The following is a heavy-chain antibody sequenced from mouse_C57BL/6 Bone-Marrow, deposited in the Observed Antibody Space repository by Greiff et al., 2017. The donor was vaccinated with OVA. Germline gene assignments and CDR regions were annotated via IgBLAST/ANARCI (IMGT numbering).Heavy chain of an antibody. CDR1: GYTFTSYW. J-gene: IGHJ4*01. CDR3: ARSGTGISMDD. Sequence: QVQLQQPGAELVKPGASVKMSCKASGYTFTSYWITWVKQRPGQGLEWIGDIYPGSGSTNYNEKFKSKATLTVDTSYSTAYMQLSSLTSEDSAVYYCARSGTGISMDDWGQGTSVTVSS. V-gene: IGHV1-55*01. D-gene: IGHD4-1*01. CDR2: IYPGSGST.